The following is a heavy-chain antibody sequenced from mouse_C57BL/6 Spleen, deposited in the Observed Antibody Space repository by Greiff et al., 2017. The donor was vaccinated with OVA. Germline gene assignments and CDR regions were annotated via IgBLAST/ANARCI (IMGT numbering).Heavy chain of an antibody. CDR2: IHPNSGST. D-gene: IGHD1-1*01. CDR1: GYTFTSYW. V-gene: IGHV1-64*01. Sequence: VQLQQPGAELVKPGASVKLSCKASGYTFTSYWMHWVKQRPGQGLEWIGMIHPNSGSTNYNEKFKSKATLTVDKSSSTAYMQLSSLTSEDSAVYYCAREGGTTVVAEDFDYWGQGTTLTVSS. CDR3: AREGGTTVVAEDFDY. J-gene: IGHJ2*01.